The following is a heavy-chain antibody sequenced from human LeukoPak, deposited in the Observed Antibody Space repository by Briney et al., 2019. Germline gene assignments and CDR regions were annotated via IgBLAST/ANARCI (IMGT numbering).Heavy chain of an antibody. Sequence: GGSLRLSCAASGFTFSSYAMSWVRQAPGKGLEWASAISGSGGSTYYADSVKGRFTISRDNSKNTLYLQMNSLRAEDTAVYYCAKDVGDRGAFDYWGQGTLVTVSS. J-gene: IGHJ4*02. CDR1: GFTFSSYA. V-gene: IGHV3-23*01. CDR2: ISGSGGST. D-gene: IGHD1-26*01. CDR3: AKDVGDRGAFDY.